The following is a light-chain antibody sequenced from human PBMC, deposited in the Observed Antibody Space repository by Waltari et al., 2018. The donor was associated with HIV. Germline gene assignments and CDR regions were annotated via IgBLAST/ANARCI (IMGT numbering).Light chain of an antibody. Sequence: QSALTQPRSVSGSPGQSVTISCTGTSSDVGGYNYVSWYQQHPGKAPKLMIYGVSKRPSGVPDRFSGSKSGNTASLTISGLQAEDEADYYCCSYAGSYTFGVFGTGTKVTVL. CDR1: SSDVGGYNY. V-gene: IGLV2-11*01. CDR2: GVS. CDR3: CSYAGSYTFGV. J-gene: IGLJ1*01.